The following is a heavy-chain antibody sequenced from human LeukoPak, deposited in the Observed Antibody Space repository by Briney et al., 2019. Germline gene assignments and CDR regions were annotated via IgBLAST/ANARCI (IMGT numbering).Heavy chain of an antibody. D-gene: IGHD3-10*01. J-gene: IGHJ4*02. V-gene: IGHV3-21*03. CDR3: ARDCWDYGSGSYCGIDY. CDR2: ISSSSNYI. Sequence: GGSLRLSCAASGFTFSSYSMNWVRQAPGKGLEWVSSISSSSNYIYYADSVKGRFTISRDNAKNSLYLQMNSLRAEDTTVYYCARDCWDYGSGSYCGIDYWGQGTLVTVSS. CDR1: GFTFSSYS.